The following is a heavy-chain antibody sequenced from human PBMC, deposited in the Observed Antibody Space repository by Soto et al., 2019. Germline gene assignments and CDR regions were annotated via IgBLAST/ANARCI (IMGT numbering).Heavy chain of an antibody. CDR3: AKDLFTLVRLFDS. V-gene: IGHV3-23*01. CDR2: TSSGGGSR. Sequence: GGSLRLSCAASGFTFTSYAMNWVRQAPGKGREWVSSTSSGGGSRKYVDSVKGRFTITRDNSKNTLYLQINSLRAADTAVYYCAKDLFTLVRLFDSWGQGTLVTVSS. CDR1: GFTFTSYA. J-gene: IGHJ4*02. D-gene: IGHD3-10*01.